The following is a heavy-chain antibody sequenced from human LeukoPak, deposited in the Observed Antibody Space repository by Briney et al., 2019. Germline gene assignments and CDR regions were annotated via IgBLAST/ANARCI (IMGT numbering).Heavy chain of an antibody. V-gene: IGHV4-39*01. CDR2: IYYNGDT. CDR1: GGSISSSRYY. D-gene: IGHD5-24*01. Sequence: SETLSLTCTVSGGSISSSRYYWGWIRQPPGKGLEWIGTIYYNGDTYYNPSLKSRVTISVDTSKNQFSLKLNSVTAADMAVYYCASPRGMATIYDAFDVWGQGTMVTVSS. CDR3: ASPRGMATIYDAFDV. J-gene: IGHJ3*01.